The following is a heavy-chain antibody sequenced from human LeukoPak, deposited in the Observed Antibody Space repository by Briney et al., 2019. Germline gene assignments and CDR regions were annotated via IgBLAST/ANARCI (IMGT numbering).Heavy chain of an antibody. V-gene: IGHV1-69*05. CDR1: GGTFSSYA. J-gene: IGHJ1*01. Sequence: ASVKVSCKASGGTFSSYAISWVRQAPGQGLEWMGGITPIFGTANYAQKFQGRVTITTDESTSTAYMELSSLRSEDTAVYYCASGPTTVVDEYFQHWGQGTLVTVSS. CDR2: ITPIFGTA. CDR3: ASGPTTVVDEYFQH. D-gene: IGHD4-23*01.